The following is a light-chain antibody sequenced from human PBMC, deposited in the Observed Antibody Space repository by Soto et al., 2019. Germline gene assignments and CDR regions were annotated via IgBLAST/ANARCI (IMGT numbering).Light chain of an antibody. V-gene: IGKV4-1*01. Sequence: DIVMTQSPDSLAVSLGERATINCKSSQSVLYNSNNKNYLAWYQQKVGQPPRLLIYWASTRESGVPDRFSGSGSGTDFTLTISSLQAEDVALYYCQQYYSSPLPFGGGTRVEIK. J-gene: IGKJ4*02. CDR2: WAS. CDR1: QSVLYNSNNKNY. CDR3: QQYYSSPLP.